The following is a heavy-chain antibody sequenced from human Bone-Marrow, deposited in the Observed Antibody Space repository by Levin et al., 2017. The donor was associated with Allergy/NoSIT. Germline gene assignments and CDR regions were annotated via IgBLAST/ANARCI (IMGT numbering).Heavy chain of an antibody. CDR2: IIPIFGTP. D-gene: IGHD1-26*01. CDR1: GGTFSSQA. V-gene: IGHV1-69*13. Sequence: ASVKVSCKASGGTFSSQAISWVRQAPGQGLEWMGAIIPIFGTPNYAQKFQGRVTITADESTSTLYMELSSLRSEDTAGYYCARDWGLRGDGMDVWGQGTTVTVSS. CDR3: ARDWGLRGDGMDV. J-gene: IGHJ6*02.